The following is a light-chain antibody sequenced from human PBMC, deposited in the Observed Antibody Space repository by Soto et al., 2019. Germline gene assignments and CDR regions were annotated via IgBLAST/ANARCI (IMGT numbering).Light chain of an antibody. CDR1: QNINSD. J-gene: IGKJ1*01. Sequence: DIQMTQSPSSLSASVGDRVTITCRASQNINSDLNWYQQKSGKAPSLLIYASSTLQTGVPSRFSGSGSGTDFTLSISNLQPEDFAHYFCHQTYSTPGTFGQGTKVDIK. CDR3: HQTYSTPGT. CDR2: ASS. V-gene: IGKV1-39*01.